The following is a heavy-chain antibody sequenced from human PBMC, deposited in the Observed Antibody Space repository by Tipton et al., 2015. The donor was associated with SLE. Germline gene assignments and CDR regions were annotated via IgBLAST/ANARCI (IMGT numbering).Heavy chain of an antibody. D-gene: IGHD3-10*01. CDR2: IYYSGST. CDR3: ARDRSPMVRGWGAVAGAFDY. Sequence: TLSLTCAVYGGSSSGYYWSWIRQPPGKGLEWIGYIYYSGSTNYNPSLKSRVTISVDTSKNQFSLKLSSVTAADTAVYYCARDRSPMVRGWGAVAGAFDYWGQGTLVTASS. CDR1: GGSSSGYY. J-gene: IGHJ4*02. V-gene: IGHV4-59*12.